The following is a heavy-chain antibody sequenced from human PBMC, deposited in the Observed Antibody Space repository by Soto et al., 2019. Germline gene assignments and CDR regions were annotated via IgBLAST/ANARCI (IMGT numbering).Heavy chain of an antibody. D-gene: IGHD4-17*01. V-gene: IGHV3-23*01. CDR3: AKDRVQMTTVTAPDY. J-gene: IGHJ4*02. Sequence: EVQLLGSGGGLVQPGGSLRLSCAASGFSFSRYAMSWVRQAPGKGLEWVSAISAAGGTTYYADSVKGRFTISRDNSKNTLYLQMNSLRAEDTAIYYCAKDRVQMTTVTAPDYWGQGSLVTVSS. CDR2: ISAAGGTT. CDR1: GFSFSRYA.